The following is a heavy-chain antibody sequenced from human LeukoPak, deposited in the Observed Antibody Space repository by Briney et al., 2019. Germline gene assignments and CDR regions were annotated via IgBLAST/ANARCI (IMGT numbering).Heavy chain of an antibody. CDR3: VRDGGVSGYDLLDY. J-gene: IGHJ4*02. D-gene: IGHD5-12*01. V-gene: IGHV3-7*01. CDR2: INQDGSEE. Sequence: PGGSLRLSCAASAFSFSKFALIWVRQAPGKGLEWVAHINQDGSEEHYMDSAKARFTISRDNAKNSLSLQMNSLRAEDTAVYYCVRDGGVSGYDLLDYWGQGTLVTVSS. CDR1: AFSFSKFA.